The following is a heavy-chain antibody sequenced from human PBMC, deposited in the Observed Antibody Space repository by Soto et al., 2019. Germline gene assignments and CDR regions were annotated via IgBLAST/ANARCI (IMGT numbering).Heavy chain of an antibody. D-gene: IGHD2-8*01. J-gene: IGHJ4*02. CDR3: SRRYSTCFDY. CDR2: IYYSGST. Sequence: QVQLQESGPGLVKPSETLSLTCTVSGGSISSYYWSWIRQPPGKGLEWIGYIYYSGSTNYNPSLKSRVTISVHTSKNQFSLKLSSVTAADTAVYYCSRRYSTCFDYWGQGTLVTVSS. V-gene: IGHV4-59*08. CDR1: GGSISSYY.